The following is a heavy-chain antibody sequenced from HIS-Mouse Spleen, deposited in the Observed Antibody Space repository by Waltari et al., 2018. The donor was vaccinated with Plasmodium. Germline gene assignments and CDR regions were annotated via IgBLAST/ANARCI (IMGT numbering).Heavy chain of an antibody. Sequence: QVQLQQWGAGLLTPSETLPLTCAVYGGSFSGSYWRRIRQPPGKGLEWIGEINHSGSTNYNPSLKSRVTISVDTSKNQFSLKLSSVTAADTAVYYCARGQLGIDAFDIWGQGTMVTVSS. CDR2: INHSGST. CDR3: ARGQLGIDAFDI. V-gene: IGHV4-34*01. J-gene: IGHJ3*02. CDR1: GGSFSGSY. D-gene: IGHD7-27*01.